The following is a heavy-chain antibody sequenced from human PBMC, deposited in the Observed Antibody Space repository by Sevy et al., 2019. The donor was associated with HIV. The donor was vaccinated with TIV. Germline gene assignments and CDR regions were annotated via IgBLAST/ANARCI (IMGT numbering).Heavy chain of an antibody. V-gene: IGHV3-33*01. Sequence: GGSLRLSCTVSGFTLSSYGMHWVRQAPGKGLEWVAGIWYDESNKYYAYSVKGRFTISRDNSKSTLYLQMNGLRAEDTAVYYCARDGEYCTHGVCSWGLFDYWGQGTLVTVSS. CDR2: IWYDESNK. CDR1: GFTLSSYG. CDR3: ARDGEYCTHGVCSWGLFDY. J-gene: IGHJ4*02. D-gene: IGHD2-8*01.